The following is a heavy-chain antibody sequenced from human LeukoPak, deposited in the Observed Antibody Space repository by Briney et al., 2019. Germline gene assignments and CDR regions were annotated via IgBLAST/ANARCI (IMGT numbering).Heavy chain of an antibody. Sequence: GRSLRLSCAASGFTFTNYAMHWVRQAPAKGQEWVAVISYDETNKYYGVYVKGRFTISRDSSKNTLYLQMSSLRDEDTAVYYCAKNNDYGGSYWYFDLWGRGTLVTVSS. J-gene: IGHJ2*01. V-gene: IGHV3-30*04. CDR2: ISYDETNK. CDR1: GFTFTNYA. CDR3: AKNNDYGGSYWYFDL. D-gene: IGHD4-23*01.